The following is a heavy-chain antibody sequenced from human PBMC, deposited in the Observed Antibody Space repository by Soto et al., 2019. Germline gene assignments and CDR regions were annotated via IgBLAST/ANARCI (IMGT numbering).Heavy chain of an antibody. D-gene: IGHD3-16*02. V-gene: IGHV2-5*02. CDR1: GFSLDTRTAG. J-gene: IGHJ3*02. CDR3: AHIMITFGGVIGLDAFDI. CDR2: IYWDDDK. Sequence: KESGPTLVEPTQTLTLTCTFSGFSLDTRTAGVGWIRQPPGKALEWVAIIYWDDDKRYSPSLRSRLAITKDTSKNQEVLTMTTLDPVDTGTYYCAHIMITFGGVIGLDAFDIWGQGTMVTVSS.